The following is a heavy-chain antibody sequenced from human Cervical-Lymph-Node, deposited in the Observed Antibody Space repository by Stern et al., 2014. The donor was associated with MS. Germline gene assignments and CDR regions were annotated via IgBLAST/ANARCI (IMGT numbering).Heavy chain of an antibody. CDR3: IRDIEGLVDPPY. V-gene: IGHV3-74*01. Sequence: EVQLVESGGGLVQPGESLRLSCAASGFTFSGYWMHWARQAPGKGLVWLARINVDGSVTTYADFVQGRFTISRDNAKNTLYLRMNRLTAEDTAMYYCIRDIEGLVDPPYWGQGTLVTVSS. CDR1: GFTFSGYW. D-gene: IGHD1-26*01. CDR2: INVDGSVT. J-gene: IGHJ4*02.